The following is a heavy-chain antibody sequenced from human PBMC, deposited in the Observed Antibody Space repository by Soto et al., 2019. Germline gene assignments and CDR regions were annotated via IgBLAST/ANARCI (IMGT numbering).Heavy chain of an antibody. D-gene: IGHD3-16*01. J-gene: IGHJ4*02. Sequence: GGSLRLSCAASGFTVSTYHMSWVRQAPGKGLEWVSAISGSGNSTYYADSVKGRFTISRDNSKNTLYLQMNSLRAEDTAVYYCARDHGGSLDYWGQGTLVTISS. CDR1: GFTVSTYH. CDR3: ARDHGGSLDY. V-gene: IGHV3-23*01. CDR2: ISGSGNST.